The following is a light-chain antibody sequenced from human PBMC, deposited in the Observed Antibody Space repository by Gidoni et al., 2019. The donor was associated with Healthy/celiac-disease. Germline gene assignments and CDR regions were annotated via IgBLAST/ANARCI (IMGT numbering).Light chain of an antibody. CDR1: QSVSSN. Sequence: EIVMTQSPATLSVSPGERATLSCRASQSVSSNLAWYQQKPGQAPRLLIYGASTRATGIPARFSGSGSGTEFTLISSLQSEDFAVYYCQQYNNWPPGFMYTFGQGTKLEIK. CDR3: QQYNNWPPGFMYT. V-gene: IGKV3-15*01. CDR2: GAS. J-gene: IGKJ2*01.